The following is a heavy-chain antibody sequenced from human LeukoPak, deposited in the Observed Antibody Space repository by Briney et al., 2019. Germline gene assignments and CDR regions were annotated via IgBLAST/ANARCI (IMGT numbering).Heavy chain of an antibody. D-gene: IGHD6-13*01. V-gene: IGHV3-21*01. J-gene: IGHJ4*02. Sequence: PGGSLRLSCAASGFTFSSYSMNWVRQAPGKGLEWVSYISSGSNYIYYADSVKGRFTISRDNAKNSLYLQMNSLRAEDTAVYYCARQVTAAGTDYWGQGTLVTVSS. CDR3: ARQVTAAGTDY. CDR1: GFTFSSYS. CDR2: ISSGSNYI.